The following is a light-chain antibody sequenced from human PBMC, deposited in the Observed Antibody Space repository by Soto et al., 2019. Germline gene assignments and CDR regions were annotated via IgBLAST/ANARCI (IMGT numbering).Light chain of an antibody. CDR3: QQCYSTPWT. V-gene: IGKV1-39*01. Sequence: DIQMTQSPSSLSASVGDRVTIPCRASQSISNYLSWYQQIPGKAPKLLIYAASTLRSGVSSRFSGSGSGTDFTLTISSLQPEDFATYYCQQCYSTPWTFGQGTKVEIK. CDR1: QSISNY. J-gene: IGKJ1*01. CDR2: AAS.